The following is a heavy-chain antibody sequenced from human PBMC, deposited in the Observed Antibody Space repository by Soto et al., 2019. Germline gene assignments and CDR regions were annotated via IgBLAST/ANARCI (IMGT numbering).Heavy chain of an antibody. V-gene: IGHV3-15*07. CDR3: TTSPEQWLAPFDY. D-gene: IGHD6-19*01. CDR2: IKSKTDGGTT. CDR1: GFTFSNAW. Sequence: EVQLVESGGGLVKPGGSLRLSCAASGFTFSNAWMNWVRQAPGKGLEWVGRIKSKTDGGTTDYAAPVKGRFTISRDDSKNTLYLQMNSLKTEDTAVYYCTTSPEQWLAPFDYWGQGTLVTVSS. J-gene: IGHJ4*02.